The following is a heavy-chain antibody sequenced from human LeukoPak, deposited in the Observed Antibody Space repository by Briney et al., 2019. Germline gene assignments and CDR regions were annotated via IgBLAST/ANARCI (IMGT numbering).Heavy chain of an antibody. D-gene: IGHD2-2*01. CDR1: GGTFSSYA. Sequence: ASVKVSCKASGGTFSSYAISWVRQAPGQGREWMGGIIPIFGTANYAQKFQGRVTITTDESTSTAYMELSSLRSEDTAVYYCARRLYCSSTSCYRGEVWFDPWGQGTLSPSPQ. J-gene: IGHJ5*02. CDR3: ARRLYCSSTSCYRGEVWFDP. CDR2: IIPIFGTA. V-gene: IGHV1-69*05.